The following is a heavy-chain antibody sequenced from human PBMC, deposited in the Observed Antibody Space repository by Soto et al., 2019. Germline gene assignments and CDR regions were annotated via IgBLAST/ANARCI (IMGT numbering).Heavy chain of an antibody. D-gene: IGHD2-2*01. V-gene: IGHV4-30-4*01. J-gene: IGHJ4*02. CDR1: GGSISSGDYY. Sequence: PSETLSLTCTVSGGSISSGDYYWSWIRQPPGKGLEWIGYIYYSGSTYYNPSLKSRVTISVDTSKNQFSLKLSSVTAADTAVYYCARGTLDGDIVLVPAAPYFDYWGQGTLVTVSS. CDR2: IYYSGST. CDR3: ARGTLDGDIVLVPAAPYFDY.